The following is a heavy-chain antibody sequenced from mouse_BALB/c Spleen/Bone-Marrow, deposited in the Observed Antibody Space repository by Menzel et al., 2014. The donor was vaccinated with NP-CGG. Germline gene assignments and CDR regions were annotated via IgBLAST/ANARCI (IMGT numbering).Heavy chain of an antibody. Sequence: EVQLQQSGPELVKPGASVKMSCKASGYTFTSYVMHWVKQKPGQGLEWIGNINPYNDGTKYNEKFKGKATLTSDKFSSTAYMELGSLTSEDSAVYYCARSLYDFDWYFDVWGAGTTVTVSS. CDR2: INPYNDGT. CDR1: GYTFTSYV. V-gene: IGHV1-14*01. CDR3: ARSLYDFDWYFDV. J-gene: IGHJ1*01. D-gene: IGHD2-3*01.